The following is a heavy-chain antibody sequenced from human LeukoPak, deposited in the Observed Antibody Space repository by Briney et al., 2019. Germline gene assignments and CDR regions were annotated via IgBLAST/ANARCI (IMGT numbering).Heavy chain of an antibody. CDR1: GGSISGSSYY. CDR3: ARIRREDSSGWYYFDY. J-gene: IGHJ4*02. D-gene: IGHD6-19*01. CDR2: LYYSGST. V-gene: IGHV4-39*07. Sequence: SETLSLTCTVSGGSISGSSYYWGWIRQPPGKGLEWIGSLYYSGSTYYNPSLESRVTISVDTSKNQFSLKLSSVTAADTAVYYCARIRREDSSGWYYFDYWGQGTLVTVSS.